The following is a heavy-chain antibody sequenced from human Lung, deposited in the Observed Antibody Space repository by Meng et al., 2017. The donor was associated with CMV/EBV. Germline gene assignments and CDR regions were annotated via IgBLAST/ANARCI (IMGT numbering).Heavy chain of an antibody. V-gene: IGHV4-30-4*08. J-gene: IGHJ4*02. Sequence: QGQLQETGPGLVKPSQTLSLTCTVSDDSINSGHNYWGWIRQPPGKGLEWIGYIYYSGNTFYNPSLKSRTAISVDTSKNQFSLKLRSVTAADTAVYYCARGSNTDINEFFDYWGQGTLVTVSS. D-gene: IGHD5-12*01. CDR2: IYYSGNT. CDR1: DDSINSGHNY. CDR3: ARGSNTDINEFFDY.